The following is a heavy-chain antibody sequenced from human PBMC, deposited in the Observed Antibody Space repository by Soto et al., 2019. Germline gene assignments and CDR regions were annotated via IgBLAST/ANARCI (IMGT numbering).Heavy chain of an antibody. D-gene: IGHD3-10*01. V-gene: IGHV4-59*01. CDR2: IYYSGST. CDR3: ARDSDFYYYYGMDV. CDR1: GGSISSYY. Sequence: SETLSLTCTVSGGSISSYYWGWIRQPPGKGLEWIGYIYYSGSTNYNPSLKSRVTISVDTSKNQFSLKLSSVTAADTAVYYCARDSDFYYYYGMDVWGQGTTVTVSS. J-gene: IGHJ6*02.